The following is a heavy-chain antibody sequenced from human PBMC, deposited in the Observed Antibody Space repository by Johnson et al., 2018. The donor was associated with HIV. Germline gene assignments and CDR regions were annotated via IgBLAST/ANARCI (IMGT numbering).Heavy chain of an antibody. D-gene: IGHD1-26*01. CDR3: ARHRGVYPTSPGGVGAFDF. V-gene: IGHV3-7*03. Sequence: VQLVESGGGLVQPGGSLRLSCAASGFTFSSYWMSWVRQAPGKGLEWVANIKQAGSEKYYVDSVKGRFTVSSDNSKNTLYLQMNSRRAEDTALYYCARHRGVYPTSPGGVGAFDFWGPGTMVTVSS. CDR2: IKQAGSEK. J-gene: IGHJ3*01. CDR1: GFTFSSYW.